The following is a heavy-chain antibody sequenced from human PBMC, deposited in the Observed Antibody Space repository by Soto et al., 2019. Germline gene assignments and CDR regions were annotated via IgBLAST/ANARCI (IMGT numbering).Heavy chain of an antibody. CDR1: GFTFSNFA. D-gene: IGHD7-27*01. V-gene: IGHV3-23*01. CDR3: AKRRGDGYFDL. Sequence: LILSCAASGFTFSNFAMGWVRRAPGKGLEWVSAIGGTSGSTYYADSVKGRFTISRDNSKNTLSLQMNSLRAEDTAIYYCAKRRGDGYFDLWGRGTLVTVSS. CDR2: IGGTSGST. J-gene: IGHJ2*01.